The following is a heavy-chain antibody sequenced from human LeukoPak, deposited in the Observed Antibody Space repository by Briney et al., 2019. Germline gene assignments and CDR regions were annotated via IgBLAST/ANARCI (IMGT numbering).Heavy chain of an antibody. V-gene: IGHV3-74*01. J-gene: IGHJ4*02. D-gene: IGHD3-9*01. CDR2: IKEDGTYT. Sequence: GGSLRLSCAASGFSFSKYWMHWVRQTPGEGLVWVARIKEDGTYTSYADSVRGRFTISRDNARNTVFLQMNSLRAEDTAVYYCARDFDMGITPGDDFDFWGQGTLVTVSS. CDR3: ARDFDMGITPGDDFDF. CDR1: GFSFSKYW.